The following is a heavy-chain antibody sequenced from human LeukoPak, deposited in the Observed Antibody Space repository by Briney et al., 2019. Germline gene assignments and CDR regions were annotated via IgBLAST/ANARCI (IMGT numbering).Heavy chain of an antibody. CDR2: IYYSGST. CDR1: GGSIRSYY. Sequence: SETLSLTCTVSGGSIRSYYWSWIRQPPGKGLEWIGYIYYSGSTNYNPSHKSRVTISVDTSKNQFSLKLSSVTAADTAVYYCARYGSYYYDSSGYYKAFDIWGQGTMVTVSS. J-gene: IGHJ3*02. CDR3: ARYGSYYYDSSGYYKAFDI. V-gene: IGHV4-59*01. D-gene: IGHD3-22*01.